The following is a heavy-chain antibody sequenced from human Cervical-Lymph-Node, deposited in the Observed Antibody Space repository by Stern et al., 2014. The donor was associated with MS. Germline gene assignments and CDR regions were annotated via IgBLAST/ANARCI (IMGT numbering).Heavy chain of an antibody. J-gene: IGHJ4*02. CDR2: IYWDDDK. CDR1: GFSLSTGRVA. V-gene: IGHV2-5*02. CDR3: AHRAERGFTFDS. D-gene: IGHD3-10*01. Sequence: QVTLKESGPSLVKPTQTLTLTCTFSGFSLSTGRVAVGGLRQPPGEALGWLTLIYWDDDKRYNPSLKNRLTIAKDTSKNQVLLSMTNMDTVDTATYYCAHRAERGFTFDSWGQGTLVTVSS.